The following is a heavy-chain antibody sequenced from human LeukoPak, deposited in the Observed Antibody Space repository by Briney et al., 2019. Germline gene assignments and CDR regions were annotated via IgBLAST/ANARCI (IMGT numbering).Heavy chain of an antibody. V-gene: IGHV6-1*01. CDR2: TYYRSKLYN. J-gene: IGHJ4*02. D-gene: IGHD1-1*01. CDR1: GDSFSSNSAA. Sequence: SQTLSLTCAISGDSFSSNSAAWNWIRQSPSRGLEWLGRTYYRSKLYNYYAVSVKIRITMNPDTSKNPFSLQLNSVTPEDTAVYYCTTGWTTFDYWGQGPLVPVSS. CDR3: TTGWTTFDY.